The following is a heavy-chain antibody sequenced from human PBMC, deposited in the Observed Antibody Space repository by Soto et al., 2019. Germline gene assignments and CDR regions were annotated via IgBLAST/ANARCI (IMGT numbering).Heavy chain of an antibody. D-gene: IGHD2-21*02. CDR1: GFTFNTYA. Sequence: GGSLRLSCAASGFTFNTYAMNWVRQAPGKGLEWVASISGSGGTINYADSVKGRFTTSRDTSKNTLYLQMNSLSAGDTAVYYCAKGFIVVVTAIRPDDNFDVWGQGTMVTVSS. V-gene: IGHV3-23*01. J-gene: IGHJ3*01. CDR3: AKGFIVVVTAIRPDDNFDV. CDR2: ISGSGGTI.